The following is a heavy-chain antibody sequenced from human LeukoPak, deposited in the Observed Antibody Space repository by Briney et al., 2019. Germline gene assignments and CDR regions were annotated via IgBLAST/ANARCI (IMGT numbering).Heavy chain of an antibody. Sequence: GGSLRLSCAASGFTFSSYGMHWVRQAPGKGLEWVAVIWYDGSNKYYADSVKGRFTISGDNSKNTLYLQMNSLRAEDTAVYYCAKDLSFAYYDSSGPLFQHWGQGTLVTVSS. V-gene: IGHV3-33*06. D-gene: IGHD3-22*01. CDR1: GFTFSSYG. CDR2: IWYDGSNK. J-gene: IGHJ1*01. CDR3: AKDLSFAYYDSSGPLFQH.